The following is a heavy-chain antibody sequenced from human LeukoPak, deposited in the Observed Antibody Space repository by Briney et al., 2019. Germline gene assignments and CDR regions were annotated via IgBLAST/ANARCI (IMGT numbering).Heavy chain of an antibody. CDR2: IYTSGST. CDR1: GGSISSGSYY. CDR3: ARGYHDFWSEYYFDY. J-gene: IGHJ4*02. Sequence: SETLSLTCTVSGGSISSGSYYWSWIRQPAGKGLEWIGRIYTSGSTHYNPSLKSRVTISVDTSKNQFSLKLSSVTAADTAVYYCARGYHDFWSEYYFDYWGQGTLVTVSS. D-gene: IGHD3-3*01. V-gene: IGHV4-61*02.